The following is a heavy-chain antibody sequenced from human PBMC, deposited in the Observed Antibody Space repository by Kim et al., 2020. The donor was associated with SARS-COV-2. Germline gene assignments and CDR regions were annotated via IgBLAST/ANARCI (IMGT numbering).Heavy chain of an antibody. Sequence: DSGKGRFTISRDNAKNSLYLQMNSLRAEDTAVYYCARDGDYDSSGYYFDYWGQGTLVTVSS. V-gene: IGHV3-7*01. D-gene: IGHD3-22*01. J-gene: IGHJ4*02. CDR3: ARDGDYDSSGYYFDY.